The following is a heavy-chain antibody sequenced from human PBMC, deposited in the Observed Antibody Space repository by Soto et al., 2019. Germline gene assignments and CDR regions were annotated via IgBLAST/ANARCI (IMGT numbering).Heavy chain of an antibody. D-gene: IGHD3-9*01. CDR3: ARGMGLAADFDY. CDR1: GGTFSSYA. J-gene: IGHJ4*02. CDR2: IIPIFGTA. Sequence: GASVKVSCKASGGTFSSYAISWVRQAPGQGLEWMGGIIPIFGTANYAQKFQGRVTMTTDTSTSTAYMELRSLRSDDTAVYYCARGMGLAADFDYWGQGTLVTVSS. V-gene: IGHV1-69*05.